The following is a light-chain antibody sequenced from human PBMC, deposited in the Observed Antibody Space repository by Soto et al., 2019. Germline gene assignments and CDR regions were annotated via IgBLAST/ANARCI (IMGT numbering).Light chain of an antibody. Sequence: QPVLAQPASASGAPGQSITISCTGTSSDVGSYNLVSWYQQHPGKAPKLMIYEVSKRPSGVSNRFSGSKSGNTASLTISGLQAEDEADYYCCSYAGSSTPNYFFGTGTKVTVL. V-gene: IGLV2-23*02. CDR2: EVS. CDR3: CSYAGSSTPNYF. CDR1: SSDVGSYNL. J-gene: IGLJ1*01.